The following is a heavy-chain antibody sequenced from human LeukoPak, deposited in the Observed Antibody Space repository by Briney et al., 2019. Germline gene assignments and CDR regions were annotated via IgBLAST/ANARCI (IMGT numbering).Heavy chain of an antibody. CDR3: ARGLGFDP. CDR1: GGSISSSSYY. J-gene: IGHJ5*02. CDR2: IYYSGST. Sequence: SETLSLTCTVSGGSISSSSYYWGWIRQPPGKGLEWIGSIYYSGSTYYNPSLKSRVTISVDTSKNQFSLKLSSVTAADTAVYYCARGLGFDPWGQGTLVTVSS. D-gene: IGHD4-11*01. V-gene: IGHV4-39*07.